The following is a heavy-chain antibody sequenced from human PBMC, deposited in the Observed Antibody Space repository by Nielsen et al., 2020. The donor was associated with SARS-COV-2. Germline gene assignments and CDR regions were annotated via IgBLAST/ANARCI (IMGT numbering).Heavy chain of an antibody. CDR3: ARTPTGRLDYYMDV. CDR2: IYHSGNT. Sequence: SETLSLTCTASGGSISNYYWSWIRQPPGKGLEWLGYIYHSGNTIYSPSLKSRVTISVDTSNNQFFLKLMSVTAADTAVYYCARTPTGRLDYYMDVWGKGTTVTVSS. J-gene: IGHJ6*03. D-gene: IGHD2-8*02. V-gene: IGHV4-59*08. CDR1: GGSISNYY.